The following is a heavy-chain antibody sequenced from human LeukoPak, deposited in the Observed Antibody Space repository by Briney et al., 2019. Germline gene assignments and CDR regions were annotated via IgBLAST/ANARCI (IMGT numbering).Heavy chain of an antibody. J-gene: IGHJ4*02. V-gene: IGHV3-74*01. CDR1: GFTVSSNY. CDR2: INSDGSST. CDR3: ARADYSYAQKELDY. D-gene: IGHD5-18*01. Sequence: GGSLRLSCAASGFTVSSNYMSWVRQAPGKGLVWVSRINSDGSSTSYADSVKGRFTISRVNAKNTLYLQMNSLRAEDTAVYYCARADYSYAQKELDYWGQGTLVTVSS.